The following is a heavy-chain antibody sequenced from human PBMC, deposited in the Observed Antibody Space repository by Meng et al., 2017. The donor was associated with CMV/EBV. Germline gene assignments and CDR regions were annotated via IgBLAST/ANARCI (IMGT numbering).Heavy chain of an antibody. V-gene: IGHV4-30-4*08. CDR3: ARVTSRVAGAFDY. D-gene: IGHD1-14*01. Sequence: QVQLQESGPGLVQPSQTLSLPCTVSGGSISRGDYYWSWIRQPPGKGLEWIGYIYYSGSTYYNPSLKSRVTISVDTSKNQFSLKLSSVTAADTAVYYCARVTSRVAGAFDYWGQGTLVTVSS. J-gene: IGHJ4*02. CDR1: GGSISRGDYY. CDR2: IYYSGST.